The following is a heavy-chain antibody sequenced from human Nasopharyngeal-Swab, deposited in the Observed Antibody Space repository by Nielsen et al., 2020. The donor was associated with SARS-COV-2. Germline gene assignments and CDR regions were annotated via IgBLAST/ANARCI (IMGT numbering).Heavy chain of an antibody. CDR2: IVVGSGNT. CDR3: AAGVYYDFWSGYPPLDY. J-gene: IGHJ4*02. D-gene: IGHD3-3*01. V-gene: IGHV1-58*01. Sequence: SVKVSCKASRFTFTRSAVQLVRPARGPRLAWIGWIVVGSGNTNYALKFQERVSITRDMSTSKAYMELSSLRAEDTAGYYCAAGVYYDFWSGYPPLDYWGQGTLVTVSS. CDR1: RFTFTRSA.